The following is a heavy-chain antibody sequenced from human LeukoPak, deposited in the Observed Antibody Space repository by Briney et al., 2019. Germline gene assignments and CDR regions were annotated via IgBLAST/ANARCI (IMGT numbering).Heavy chain of an antibody. J-gene: IGHJ5*02. D-gene: IGHD3-10*01. CDR3: ARGEWFGEPSSWFDP. CDR2: ISAYNGNT. CDR1: GYTFTSYG. V-gene: IGHV1-18*01. Sequence: ASVKVSCKASGYTFTSYGISWVRQAPGQGLEWMGWISAYNGNTNYAQKLQGRVTMTTDTSTSTAYMELRSLRSDDTAVYYCARGEWFGEPSSWFDPWGQGTLVTVSS.